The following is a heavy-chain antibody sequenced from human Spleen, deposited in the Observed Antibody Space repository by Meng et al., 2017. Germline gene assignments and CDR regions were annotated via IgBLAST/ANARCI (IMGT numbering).Heavy chain of an antibody. J-gene: IGHJ4*02. CDR2: ISWNSGNI. D-gene: IGHD5-18*01. CDR3: ARVSGYSYGYFDY. V-gene: IGHV3-9*01. Sequence: SLKISCAASGFAFDDYAVHWVRQAPGKGLEWVSGISWNSGNIGYADSVKGRFTISRDNAENSLYLQMNTLRVEDTAVYYCARVSGYSYGYFDYWGQGTLVTVSS. CDR1: GFAFDDYA.